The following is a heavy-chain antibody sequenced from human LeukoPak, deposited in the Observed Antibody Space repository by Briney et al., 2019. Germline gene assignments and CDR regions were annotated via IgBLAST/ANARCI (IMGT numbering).Heavy chain of an antibody. D-gene: IGHD3-22*01. J-gene: IGHJ4*02. V-gene: IGHV1-58*02. CDR2: IVVGSGNT. Sequence: SVKVSCKAPGFTFTSSAMQWVRQARGQRLEWIGWIVVGSGNTNYAQKFQERVTITRDMSTSTAYMELSSLRSEDTAVYYCAAAPLIHYYDSSGYPYWGQGTLVTVSS. CDR3: AAAPLIHYYDSSGYPY. CDR1: GFTFTSSA.